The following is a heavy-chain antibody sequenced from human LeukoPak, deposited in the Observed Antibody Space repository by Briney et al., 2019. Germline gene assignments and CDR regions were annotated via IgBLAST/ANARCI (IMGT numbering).Heavy chain of an antibody. CDR1: GGSISSTTYY. Sequence: NPSETLSLTCSVSGGSISSTTYYWGWIRQPPGKGLEWIGSICYGGSTYYNPSLKSRATISVDTSKNQFSLKLSSVTAADTAVYYCARHWGSMVRGGWFDPWGQGTLVTVSS. D-gene: IGHD3-10*01. V-gene: IGHV4-39*01. CDR3: ARHWGSMVRGGWFDP. CDR2: ICYGGST. J-gene: IGHJ5*02.